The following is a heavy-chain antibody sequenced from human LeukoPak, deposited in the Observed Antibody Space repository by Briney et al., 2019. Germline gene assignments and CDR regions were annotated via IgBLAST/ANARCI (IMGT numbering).Heavy chain of an antibody. J-gene: IGHJ6*02. CDR3: AKDSPDRITMASYGMDV. CDR1: GFIFKNYP. V-gene: IGHV3-30*04. CDR2: ISYDGSNK. Sequence: PGGSLRLSCAASGFIFKNYPIHWVRQAPGKGLEWVAVISYDGSNKYYADSVKGRFTISRDNSKNTLYLQMNSLRAEDTAVYYCAKDSPDRITMASYGMDVWGQGTTVTVSS. D-gene: IGHD3-10*01.